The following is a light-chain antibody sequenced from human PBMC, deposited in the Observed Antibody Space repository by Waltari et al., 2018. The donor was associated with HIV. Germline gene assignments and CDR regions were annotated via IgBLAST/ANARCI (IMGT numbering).Light chain of an antibody. CDR1: SSAVGGSNY. CDR2: EVS. CDR3: TSYAGSNNLL. Sequence: QSALTQPPSAPGSPGQSVTISCTGPSSAVGGSNYVSWYQQHPGKAPNLIIYEVSKRPSGVPDRFSGSKSGNTASLTVSGLQAEDEADYYCTSYAGSNNLLFGGGTKLTVL. V-gene: IGLV2-8*01. J-gene: IGLJ2*01.